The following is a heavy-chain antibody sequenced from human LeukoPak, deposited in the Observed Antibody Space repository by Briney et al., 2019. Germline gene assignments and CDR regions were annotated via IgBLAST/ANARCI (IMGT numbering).Heavy chain of an antibody. Sequence: GGSLRLSCAASGFTFSSYAMSWVRQAPGKGLEWVAVISYDGSNKYYADSVKGRFTISRDNSKNTLYLQMNSLRAEDTAVYYCARDGGSGSYLGYFDYWSQGTLVTVSS. CDR2: ISYDGSNK. J-gene: IGHJ4*02. D-gene: IGHD1-26*01. CDR3: ARDGGSGSYLGYFDY. V-gene: IGHV3-30*01. CDR1: GFTFSSYA.